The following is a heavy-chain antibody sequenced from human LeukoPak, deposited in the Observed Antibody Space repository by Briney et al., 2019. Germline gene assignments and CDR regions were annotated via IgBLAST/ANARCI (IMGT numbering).Heavy chain of an antibody. D-gene: IGHD4-17*01. CDR3: ARWPSMTTVTTIDY. CDR2: INPNSGGT. J-gene: IGHJ4*02. CDR1: GYTFTGYY. Sequence: GASVTVSCKASGYTFTGYYMHWVRQAPGQGLEWMGWINPNSGGTNYAQKFQGRVTMTRDTSISTAYMELSRLRSDDTAVYYCARWPSMTTVTTIDYWGQGTLVTVSS. V-gene: IGHV1-2*02.